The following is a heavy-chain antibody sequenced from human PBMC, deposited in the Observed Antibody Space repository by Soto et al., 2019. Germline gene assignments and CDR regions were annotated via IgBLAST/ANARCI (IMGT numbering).Heavy chain of an antibody. V-gene: IGHV1-2*02. J-gene: IGHJ6*02. CDR2: INPNSGGT. CDR1: GYTFTGYY. Sequence: ASVKVSCKASGYTFTGYYMHWVRQAPGQGLEWMGWINPNSGGTNYAQKFQGRVTMTRDTSISTAYMELSRLRSDDTAVYCCARDGTGGSGSYCGYYYGMDVWGQGTTVTVSS. CDR3: ARDGTGGSGSYCGYYYGMDV. D-gene: IGHD3-10*01.